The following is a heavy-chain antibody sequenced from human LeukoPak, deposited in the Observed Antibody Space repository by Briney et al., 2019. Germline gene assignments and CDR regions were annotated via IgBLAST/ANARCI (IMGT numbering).Heavy chain of an antibody. Sequence: PGGSLRLSCAASGFTVITSFMSWVRQAPGKGLEWVSVIYNDGTTYYAASVKGRFTTSRDNPKNTLYLQMNTLRAEDTAVYYCTKTGGPWDWGQGTQVTVSS. CDR3: TKTGGPWD. D-gene: IGHD7-27*01. J-gene: IGHJ4*02. V-gene: IGHV3-53*01. CDR1: GFTVITSF. CDR2: IYNDGTT.